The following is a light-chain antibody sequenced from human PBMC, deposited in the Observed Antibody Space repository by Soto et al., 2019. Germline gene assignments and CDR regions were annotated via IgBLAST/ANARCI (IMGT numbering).Light chain of an antibody. V-gene: IGLV1-51*01. CDR1: SSNIGNNY. CDR3: ATWDSSLSAVV. J-gene: IGLJ2*01. CDR2: NSD. Sequence: QSVLTQPPSVSAAPGQRVTMSCSGSSSNIGNNYVSWYQQFPGTAPKLLIFNSDKRPSGIPDRFSGSKSGTSATLGITGLQTGDEAAYYCATWDSSLSAVVFGGGTKLTVL.